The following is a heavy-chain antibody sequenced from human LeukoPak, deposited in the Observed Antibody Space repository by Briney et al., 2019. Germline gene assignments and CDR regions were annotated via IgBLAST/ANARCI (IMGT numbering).Heavy chain of an antibody. J-gene: IGHJ4*02. D-gene: IGHD3-10*01. CDR2: ISSSGSTM. V-gene: IGHV3-11*04. Sequence: GGSLRLSCAASGFTFSGYYMSWIRQAPGKGLEWVSYISSSGSTMYYGDSVKGRFTISRDNAKNSLYLQMNSLRAEDTAVYYCARDSRGAFDYWGQGTLVTVSS. CDR1: GFTFSGYY. CDR3: ARDSRGAFDY.